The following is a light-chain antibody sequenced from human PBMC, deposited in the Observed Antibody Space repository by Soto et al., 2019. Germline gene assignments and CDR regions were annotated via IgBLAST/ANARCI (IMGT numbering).Light chain of an antibody. J-gene: IGLJ1*01. CDR1: SSNIGSNY. V-gene: IGLV1-47*01. Sequence: QSVLTQPPSASGTPGQRVTISCSGSSSNIGSNYVYWYQQLPGTAPKLLIYRNNQRPSGAPDRFSGSKSGTSASLAISGLRSEDEADYYCAAWDDSLGYVFGTGTKVTVL. CDR3: AAWDDSLGYV. CDR2: RNN.